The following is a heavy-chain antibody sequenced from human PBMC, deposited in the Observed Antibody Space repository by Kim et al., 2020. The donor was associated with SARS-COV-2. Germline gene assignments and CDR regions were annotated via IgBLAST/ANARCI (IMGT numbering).Heavy chain of an antibody. CDR3: ARDPLELLGGGDCYLCFDY. CDR2: INPSGGST. Sequence: ASVKVSCKASGYTFTSYYMHWVRQAPGQGLEWMGIINPSGGSTSYAQKFQGRVTMTRDTSTSTVYMELSSLRSEDTAVYYCARDPLELLGGGDCYLCFDYWGQGTLVTVSS. CDR1: GYTFTSYY. D-gene: IGHD2-21*02. V-gene: IGHV1-46*01. J-gene: IGHJ4*02.